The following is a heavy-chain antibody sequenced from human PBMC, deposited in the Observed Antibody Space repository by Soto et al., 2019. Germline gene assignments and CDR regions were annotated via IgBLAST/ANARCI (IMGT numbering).Heavy chain of an antibody. CDR3: ARGPTNWAYYFDY. CDR2: MNPNSGNT. J-gene: IGHJ4*02. Sequence: ASVKVSCKASGYTFTSYDINWVRQATGQGLEWMGWMNPNSGNTGYAQKFQGRVTMTRNTSISTAYMELSRLRSDDTAVYYCARGPTNWAYYFDYWGQGTLVTVSS. D-gene: IGHD7-27*01. V-gene: IGHV1-8*01. CDR1: GYTFTSYD.